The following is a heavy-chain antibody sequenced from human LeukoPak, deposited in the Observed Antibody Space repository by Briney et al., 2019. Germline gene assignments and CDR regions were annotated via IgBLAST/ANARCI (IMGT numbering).Heavy chain of an antibody. CDR1: GFTFGSYA. Sequence: GGSLRLSCAASGFTFGSYAMSWVRQAPGKGLEWVSAISGSGGSTYYADSVKGRFTISRDNSKNTLYLQMNSLRAEDTAVYYCAKDNTIFGVVITTYMDVWGKGTTVTVSS. CDR2: ISGSGGST. CDR3: AKDNTIFGVVITTYMDV. V-gene: IGHV3-23*01. D-gene: IGHD3-3*01. J-gene: IGHJ6*03.